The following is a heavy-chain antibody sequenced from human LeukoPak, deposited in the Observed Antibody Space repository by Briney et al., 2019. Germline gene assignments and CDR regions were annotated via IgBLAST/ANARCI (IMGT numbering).Heavy chain of an antibody. CDR1: GGTFSSYA. Sequence: GASVKVSCKASGGTFSSYAISWVRRAPGQGLEWMGGIILIFGTANYAQKFQGRVTITADESTSTAYMELSSLRSEDTAVYYCARGGATTFGRFDYWGQGTLVTVSS. D-gene: IGHD1-26*01. CDR2: IILIFGTA. CDR3: ARGGATTFGRFDY. J-gene: IGHJ4*02. V-gene: IGHV1-69*13.